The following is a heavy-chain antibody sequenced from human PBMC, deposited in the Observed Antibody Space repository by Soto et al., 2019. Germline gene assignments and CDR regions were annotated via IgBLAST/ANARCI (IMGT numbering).Heavy chain of an antibody. CDR1: GFTFSSYA. Sequence: SVGSLSLSCAASGFTFSSYATSWARQAPGKDLEWVSGIGGSGGGTYYAVAVKGRFTISRDNSKNPLYLQMNSLRGEDTAVYSRTKDCKFSCSTTSWPFCFDYWGQGTLVTVSS. J-gene: IGHJ4*02. V-gene: IGHV3-23*01. D-gene: IGHD2-2*01. CDR3: TKDCKFSCSTTSWPFCFDY. CDR2: IGGSGGGT.